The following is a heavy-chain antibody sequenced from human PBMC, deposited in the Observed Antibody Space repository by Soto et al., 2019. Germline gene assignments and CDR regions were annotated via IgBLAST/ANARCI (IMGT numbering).Heavy chain of an antibody. D-gene: IGHD6-19*01. CDR2: IYHSGST. Sequence: QVQLQESGPGLVKPSGTLSLTCTVSGDSISSNNWWNWVRQPPGKGLEWIGEIYHSGSTNYNPSLSTRVTISVDPSNTQCSLTLSSVTAADTAIYSCARGLSLVVAGNRLGLPDYWGQGTLVTVSS. CDR1: GDSISSNNW. CDR3: ARGLSLVVAGNRLGLPDY. V-gene: IGHV4-4*02. J-gene: IGHJ4*02.